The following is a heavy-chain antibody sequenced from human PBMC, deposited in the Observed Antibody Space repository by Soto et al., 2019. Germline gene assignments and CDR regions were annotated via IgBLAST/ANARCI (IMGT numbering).Heavy chain of an antibody. CDR2: IYHSGST. D-gene: IGHD4-17*01. CDR3: ARDSRHGDPDY. V-gene: IGHV4-30-2*01. CDR1: GGSISSGGYS. J-gene: IGHJ4*02. Sequence: SETLSLTCAVSGGSISSGGYSWSWIRQPPGKGLEWIGYIYHSGSTYYNPSLKSRVTISVDRSKNQFSLKLSSVTAADTAVYYCARDSRHGDPDYWGQGTLVTVSS.